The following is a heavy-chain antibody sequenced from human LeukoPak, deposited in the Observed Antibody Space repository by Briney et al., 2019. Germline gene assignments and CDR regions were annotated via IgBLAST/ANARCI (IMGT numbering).Heavy chain of an antibody. CDR3: AREPRQYDSSGYYYIRFDH. V-gene: IGHV1-2*02. J-gene: IGHJ5*02. D-gene: IGHD3-22*01. CDR1: GYTFTGHY. CDR2: INPNSGGT. Sequence: ASVKVSCKASGYTFTGHYMHWVRQAPGQGLEWMGWINPNSGGTNYAQKFQGRVTMTRDTSISTAYMELSRLRSDDTAVYYCAREPRQYDSSGYYYIRFDHWGQGTLVTVSS.